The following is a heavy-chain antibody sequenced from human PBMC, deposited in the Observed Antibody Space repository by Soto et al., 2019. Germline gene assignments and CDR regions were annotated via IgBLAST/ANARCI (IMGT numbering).Heavy chain of an antibody. D-gene: IGHD3-3*01. J-gene: IGHJ5*02. CDR2: IYYSGST. Sequence: PSETLSLTCTVSGGSISSGGYYWSWIRQHPGKGLEWIAYIYYSGSTYYNPSLRSRVTISLDTSKNQFYLKLSSVTAADTAVYYCERGRAGFFLSGCNDNWFDTWGQGTLVTVSS. V-gene: IGHV4-31*03. CDR3: ERGRAGFFLSGCNDNWFDT. CDR1: GGSISSGGYY.